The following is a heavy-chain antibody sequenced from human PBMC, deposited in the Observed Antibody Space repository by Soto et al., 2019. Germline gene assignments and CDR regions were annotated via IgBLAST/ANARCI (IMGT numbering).Heavy chain of an antibody. D-gene: IGHD2-15*01. V-gene: IGHV1-18*01. J-gene: IGHJ6*02. CDR3: AREGYCSSGSCALYSHEYFGMDV. Sequence: GTSVKFSCKASGYTFDRYGISWVRQAPGQGLEWMGWISTYNGNTNYAQKLKGRVTMTTDTFTSTAYMELRSLTSDDTAVYYCAREGYCSSGSCALYSHEYFGMDVWGQGTTVTVSS. CDR2: ISTYNGNT. CDR1: GYTFDRYG.